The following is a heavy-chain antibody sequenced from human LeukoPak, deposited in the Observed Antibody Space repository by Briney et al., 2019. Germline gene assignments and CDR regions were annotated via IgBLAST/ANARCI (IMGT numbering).Heavy chain of an antibody. CDR2: MNPNSGNT. CDR3: ARAMDTAMVQPD. Sequence: GASVKVSCKASGYTFTSYDINWVRQATGQGLEWMGWMNPNSGNTGYAQKFQGRVTMTRNTSISTAYMELSSLRSEDTAVYYCARAMDTAMVQPDWGQGTLVTVSS. CDR1: GYTFTSYD. D-gene: IGHD5-18*01. V-gene: IGHV1-8*01. J-gene: IGHJ4*02.